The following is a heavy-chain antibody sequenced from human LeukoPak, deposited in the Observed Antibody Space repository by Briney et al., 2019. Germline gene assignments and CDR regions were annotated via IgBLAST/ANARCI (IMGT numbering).Heavy chain of an antibody. D-gene: IGHD3-10*01. CDR1: GGSFSGYY. CDR3: ARGWSYYGSGSYYFDY. Sequence: SETLSLTCAVYGGSFSGYYWSWIRQPPGKGLEWIGEINHSGSTNYNPSLKSRATISVDTSKNQFSLKLSSVTAADTAVYYCARGWSYYGSGSYYFDYWGQGTLVTVSS. V-gene: IGHV4-34*01. CDR2: INHSGST. J-gene: IGHJ4*02.